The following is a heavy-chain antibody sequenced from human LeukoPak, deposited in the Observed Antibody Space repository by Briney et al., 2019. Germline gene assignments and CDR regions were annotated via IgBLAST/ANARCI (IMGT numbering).Heavy chain of an antibody. D-gene: IGHD5-12*01. CDR2: IYYSGST. Sequence: SETLSLTCTVSGGSISSYYWSWIRQPPGKGLEWIGYIYYSGSTNYNPSLKSRVTISVDTSKNQFSLKLSSVTAADTAVYYCARSGRYSGYGTHAFDIRGQGTMVTVSS. CDR1: GGSISSYY. CDR3: ARSGRYSGYGTHAFDI. V-gene: IGHV4-59*01. J-gene: IGHJ3*02.